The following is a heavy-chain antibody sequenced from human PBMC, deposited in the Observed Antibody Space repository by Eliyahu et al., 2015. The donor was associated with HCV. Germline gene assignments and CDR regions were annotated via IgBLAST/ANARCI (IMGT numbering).Heavy chain of an antibody. V-gene: IGHV4-4*07. CDR1: GGXISNYF. D-gene: IGHD2-21*01. CDR2: ISSGDT. Sequence: QVQLKESGPGLVKPLETLSLTCSVSGGXISNYFWTWIRXXAGKGLXWIGRISSGDTIYNPSLKSRVTMSVDTPMNQFSLKLNSVTAADTAVYYCTRGTPCCGGGYYFADWGPGTLVTVSS. CDR3: TRGTPCCGGGYYFAD. J-gene: IGHJ4*02.